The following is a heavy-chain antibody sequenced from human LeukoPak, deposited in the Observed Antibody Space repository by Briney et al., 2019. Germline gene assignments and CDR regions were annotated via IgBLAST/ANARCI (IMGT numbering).Heavy chain of an antibody. CDR3: ARLFRAIEMAIIVFYDYFDY. Sequence: GESLKISCKISGYILTNNWIGWVRQMPGKGLEWMGIIYPGDSDTRYSPSFQGQVTISADKSISTAYLQWSSLKASDTAMYYCARLFRAIEMAIIVFYDYFDYWGQGTLVTVSS. CDR2: IYPGDSDT. V-gene: IGHV5-51*01. D-gene: IGHD5-24*01. CDR1: GYILTNNW. J-gene: IGHJ4*02.